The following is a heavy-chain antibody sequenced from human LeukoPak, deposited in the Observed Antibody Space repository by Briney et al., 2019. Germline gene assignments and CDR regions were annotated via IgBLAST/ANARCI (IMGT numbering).Heavy chain of an antibody. Sequence: PGGSLRLSCAASGFTFSNYGMHWVRQAPGKGLEWVAVISYDESSKYYADSVKGRFTISRDNSKNTLYLQISRLRPEDTAVYYCAKGGTSEFASLLGPINYWGQGTLVSVSS. CDR1: GFTFSNYG. CDR3: AKGGTSEFASLLGPINY. CDR2: ISYDESSK. D-gene: IGHD2-21*01. V-gene: IGHV3-30*18. J-gene: IGHJ4*02.